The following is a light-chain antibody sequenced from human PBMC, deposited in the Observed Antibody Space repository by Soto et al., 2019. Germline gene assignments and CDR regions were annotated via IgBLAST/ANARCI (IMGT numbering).Light chain of an antibody. Sequence: ALTQPASVSGSPGQSITISCTGTSRDVGSYNLVSWYQQHPGKAPKLMIYEGSKRPSGVSNRFSGSKSGNTASLTISGLQAEDEADYYCCSYAGSITKVYGTGTKLTVL. CDR1: SRDVGSYNL. V-gene: IGLV2-23*01. J-gene: IGLJ1*01. CDR2: EGS. CDR3: CSYAGSITKV.